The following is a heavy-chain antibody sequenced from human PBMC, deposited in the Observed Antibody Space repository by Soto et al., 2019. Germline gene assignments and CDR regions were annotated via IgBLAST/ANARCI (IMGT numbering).Heavy chain of an antibody. CDR1: GDSINSYY. J-gene: IGHJ6*02. CDR3: SIVSMVRGITYYYYYYGMDV. V-gene: IGHV4-59*01. Sequence: PSETLSLTCTVSGDSINSYYWSWIRQTPGKGLECIGYIYYTGITSYNPFFNSRFIFSVDTSKNQFSLKLSFVTAADTAVYFFSIVSMVRGITYYYYYYGMDVWGRGTTVTVSS. D-gene: IGHD3-10*01. CDR2: IYYTGIT.